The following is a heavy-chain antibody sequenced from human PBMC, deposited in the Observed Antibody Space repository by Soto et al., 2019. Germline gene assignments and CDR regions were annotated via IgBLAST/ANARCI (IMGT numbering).Heavy chain of an antibody. CDR3: AKDQALTDSSALDDFDS. J-gene: IGHJ3*02. CDR1: GFTFSSYA. CDR2: ISGSGGST. V-gene: IGHV3-23*01. D-gene: IGHD3-22*01. Sequence: PGGSLRLSCAASGFTFSSYAMSWVRQAPGKGLEWVSAISGSGGSTYYADSVKGRFTISRDNSKNTLYLQMNSLRAEDTAVYYCAKDQALTDSSALDDFDSWGQGTMVTVSS.